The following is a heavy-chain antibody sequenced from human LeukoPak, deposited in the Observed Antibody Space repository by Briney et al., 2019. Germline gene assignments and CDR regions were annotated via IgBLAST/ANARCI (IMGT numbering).Heavy chain of an antibody. V-gene: IGHV4-30-4*01. D-gene: IGHD3-22*01. Sequence: SETLSLTCTVSGGSISSGDYYWSWIRQPPGKCLEWIGYMYHSGSTHYNPSLKSRVTISIDTSKSQLSLKLSSVTAADTAVYYCARDYYDSSGGNLNWFDPWGQGTLVTVSS. CDR2: MYHSGST. CDR3: ARDYYDSSGGNLNWFDP. CDR1: GGSISSGDYY. J-gene: IGHJ5*02.